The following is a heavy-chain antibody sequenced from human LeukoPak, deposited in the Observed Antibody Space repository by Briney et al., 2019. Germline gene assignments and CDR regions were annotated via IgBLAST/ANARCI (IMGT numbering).Heavy chain of an antibody. V-gene: IGHV3-64D*09. D-gene: IGHD3-9*01. J-gene: IGHJ4*02. Sequence: GGSPRLSCSASGFTFSSYAMHWVRQAPGKGLEYVSAISSNGGSTYYADSVKGRFTISRDNSKNTLYLQMSSLRAEDTAVYYCVRQREDILTGYSYFDYWGQGTLVTVSS. CDR2: ISSNGGST. CDR3: VRQREDILTGYSYFDY. CDR1: GFTFSSYA.